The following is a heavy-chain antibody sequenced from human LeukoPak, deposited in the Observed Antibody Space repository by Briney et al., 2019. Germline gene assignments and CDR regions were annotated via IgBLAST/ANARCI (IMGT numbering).Heavy chain of an antibody. CDR3: ARDRDYYYYMDV. CDR1: GFTFRNYA. CDR2: IKQDGSEK. V-gene: IGHV3-7*01. Sequence: PGGSLRLSCAASGFTFRNYAMSWVRQAPGKGLEWVANIKQDGSEKYYVDSVKGRFTISRDNAKNSLYLQMNSLRAEDTAVYYCARDRDYYYYMDVWGKGTTVTVSS. J-gene: IGHJ6*03.